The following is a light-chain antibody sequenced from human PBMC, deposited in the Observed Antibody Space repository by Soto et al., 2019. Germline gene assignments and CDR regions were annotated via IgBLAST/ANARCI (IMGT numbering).Light chain of an antibody. CDR1: QGISNY. V-gene: IGKV1-27*01. CDR2: AAS. J-gene: IGKJ2*01. CDR3: QKYDSAPYT. Sequence: DIPMTQSPSSLSASVGDTVSITCRASQGISNYLVWYQQKPGKAPKLLIYAASTLQSGVPSRFSGSGSGTDFTRTISSLQPEDVATYYCQKYDSAPYTFGQGTKLKIK.